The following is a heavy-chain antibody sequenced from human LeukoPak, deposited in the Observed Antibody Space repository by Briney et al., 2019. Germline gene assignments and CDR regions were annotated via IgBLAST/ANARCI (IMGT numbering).Heavy chain of an antibody. CDR1: GGTLSSYA. V-gene: IGHV1-69*01. CDR3: ARGDIVVVPAAPYQYYYYGMDV. CDR2: IIPIFGTA. J-gene: IGHJ6*04. D-gene: IGHD2-2*01. Sequence: ASVKVSCKASGGTLSSYAISWVRQAPGQGLEWMGGIIPIFGTANYAQKFQGRVTITADESTSTAYMELSSLRSEDTAVYYCARGDIVVVPAAPYQYYYYGMDVWGKGTTVTVSS.